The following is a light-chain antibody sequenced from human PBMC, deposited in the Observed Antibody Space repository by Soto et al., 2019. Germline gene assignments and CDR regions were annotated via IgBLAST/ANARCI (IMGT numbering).Light chain of an antibody. CDR3: QQYDSAGT. CDR2: GAS. V-gene: IGKV3-20*01. CDR1: QSVSNNY. Sequence: PGERATLSCRASQSVSNNYLAWYQHKPGQAPRLLIYGASNRATGIPARFSGSGAGTDFTLTISRLEREDFAEYCFQQYDSAGTFGQGTKVEIK. J-gene: IGKJ1*01.